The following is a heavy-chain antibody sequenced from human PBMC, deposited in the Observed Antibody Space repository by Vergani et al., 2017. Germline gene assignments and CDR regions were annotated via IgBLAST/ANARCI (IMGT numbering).Heavy chain of an antibody. CDR2: VGFDGSDT. Sequence: EVQLVESGGGLVQPGGSLRLSCAASGFPLSNAWIHWVRQGPGKGLEWVSRVGFDGSDTVYADSVKGRFTISKDSAMNTVHLQMTNVRADDTAVYYCARDYGSGPPQSRRLLYDIGWFDPWGQGTLVTVSS. J-gene: IGHJ5*02. CDR3: ARDYGSGPPQSRRLLYDIGWFDP. D-gene: IGHD3-10*01. V-gene: IGHV3-74*01. CDR1: GFPLSNAW.